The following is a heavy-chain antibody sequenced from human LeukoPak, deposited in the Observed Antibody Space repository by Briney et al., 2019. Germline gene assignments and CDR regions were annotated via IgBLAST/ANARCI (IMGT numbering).Heavy chain of an antibody. V-gene: IGHV4-59*11. J-gene: IGHJ6*03. CDR1: GGSISSHY. Sequence: PSETLSLTCTVSGGSISSHYWSWIRQPPGEGLEWIGYFFYSGSTNYNPSLKSRVAISVDTSKNQFSLKLSSVTAADTAVYYCARDRRGYRYGYGGYYYYMDVWGKGTTVTVSS. CDR2: FFYSGST. CDR3: ARDRRGYRYGYGGYYYYMDV. D-gene: IGHD5-18*01.